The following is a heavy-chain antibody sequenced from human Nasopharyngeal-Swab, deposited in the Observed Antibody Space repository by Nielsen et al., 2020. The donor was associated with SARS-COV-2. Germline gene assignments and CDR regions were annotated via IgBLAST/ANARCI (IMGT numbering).Heavy chain of an antibody. CDR3: ARDQGSNPDYYGMDV. CDR2: INPNSGGT. V-gene: IGHV1-2*04. J-gene: IGHJ6*02. Sequence: ASVKVSCKASGYTFTGYYMHWVRQAPGQGLEWMGWINPNSGGTNYAQKFQGWVTMTRDTSISTAYMELSRLRSDDTAVYCCARDQGSNPDYYGMDVWGQGTTVTVSS. D-gene: IGHD4-11*01. CDR1: GYTFTGYY.